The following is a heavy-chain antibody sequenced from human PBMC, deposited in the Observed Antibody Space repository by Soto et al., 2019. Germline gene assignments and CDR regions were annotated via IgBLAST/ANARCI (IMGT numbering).Heavy chain of an antibody. CDR1: GYTFTSYG. Sequence: EASVKVSCKXSGYTFTSYGISWVRQAPGQGLEWMGWISAYNGNTNYAQKLQGRVTMTTDTSTSTAYMELRSLRSDDTAVYYCASGNGGYVSSGMDAWGQGTTATVS. D-gene: IGHD5-12*01. J-gene: IGHJ6*02. CDR3: ASGNGGYVSSGMDA. CDR2: ISAYNGNT. V-gene: IGHV1-18*04.